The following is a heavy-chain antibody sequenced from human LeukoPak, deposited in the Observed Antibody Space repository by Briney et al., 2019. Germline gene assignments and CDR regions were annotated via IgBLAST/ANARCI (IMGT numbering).Heavy chain of an antibody. CDR3: AIIPGYYYGSGSYNWFDP. Sequence: GGSLRLSCAASGFTFSSYEMNWVRQAPGKGLEWVSYISSSGSTIYYADSVKGRFTISRDNAKNSLYLQMNSLRAEDTAVYYCAIIPGYYYGSGSYNWFDPWGQGTLVTVSP. D-gene: IGHD3-10*01. CDR2: ISSSGSTI. CDR1: GFTFSSYE. V-gene: IGHV3-48*03. J-gene: IGHJ5*02.